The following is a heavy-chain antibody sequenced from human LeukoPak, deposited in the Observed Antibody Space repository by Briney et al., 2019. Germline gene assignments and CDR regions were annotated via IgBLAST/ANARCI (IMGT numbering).Heavy chain of an antibody. CDR3: AREGIAVAGTGYYFDY. CDR2: ISISGTTI. D-gene: IGHD6-19*01. V-gene: IGHV3-11*01. CDR1: GFTFTDYY. Sequence: GVSLRLSCAASGFTFTDYYMSWIRQAPGKGLEWVSYISISGTTIYYADSVKGRFTFSRDNAKNSLYLQMDSLRAEDTAVYYCAREGIAVAGTGYYFDYWGQGTLVTVSS. J-gene: IGHJ4*02.